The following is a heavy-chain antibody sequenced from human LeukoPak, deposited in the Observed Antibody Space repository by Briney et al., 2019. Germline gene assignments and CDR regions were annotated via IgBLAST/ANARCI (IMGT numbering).Heavy chain of an antibody. CDR3: ARDKDRSSSPGSWFDA. Sequence: SDTLSLTCTLSCVSITIHFWSWIRQPPGKGLEWIGYIFYSGHTNYNPSLRTRVPISVDTSKTQFSLRLSSVTAADTAVYFCARDKDRSSSPGSWFDAWGQGTLVTVSS. CDR1: CVSITIHF. CDR2: IFYSGHT. J-gene: IGHJ5*02. D-gene: IGHD3-22*01. V-gene: IGHV4-59*11.